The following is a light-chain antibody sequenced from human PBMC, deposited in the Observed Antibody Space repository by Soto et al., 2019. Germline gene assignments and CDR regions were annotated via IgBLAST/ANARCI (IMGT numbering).Light chain of an antibody. J-gene: IGLJ3*02. CDR3: AAWGDSLNTWV. CDR1: SSNIGSNA. V-gene: IGLV1-44*01. Sequence: QSVLTRPPSASATPGQTVTISCSGSSSNIGSNAVSWYQHFPGTAPKVLIYSDDQRPSGVPDRFSGSKSGTSASLAISGLQAEDEADYFCAAWGDSLNTWVFGGGTKVTVL. CDR2: SDD.